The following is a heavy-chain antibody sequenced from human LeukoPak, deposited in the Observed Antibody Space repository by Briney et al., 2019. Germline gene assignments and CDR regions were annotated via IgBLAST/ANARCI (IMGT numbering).Heavy chain of an antibody. CDR3: ARRTVYSYGTFDY. CDR1: GYSFTSYW. V-gene: IGHV5-51*01. J-gene: IGHJ4*02. Sequence: GESLKISCKGSGYSFTSYWIGWVRQMPGKGLEWMGLIYPGDSDTRYSPSFQGQVTISADKSISTAYLQWSSLKASDPAMYYCARRTVYSYGTFDYWGQGTLVTVSS. CDR2: IYPGDSDT. D-gene: IGHD5-18*01.